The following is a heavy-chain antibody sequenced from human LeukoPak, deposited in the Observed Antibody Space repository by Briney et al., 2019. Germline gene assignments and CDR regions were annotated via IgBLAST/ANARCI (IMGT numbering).Heavy chain of an antibody. Sequence: GGSLRLSCAASGFTFSSYWMHWVRQAPGKGLVWVSRINSDGSSTSYADSVKGRFTISRDNAKNTLYLQLNSLRAEDTAVYYCPKSMDSTPHYYYYGMDVWGQGTTVTVSS. V-gene: IGHV3-74*01. CDR1: GFTFSSYW. J-gene: IGHJ6*02. CDR3: PKSMDSTPHYYYYGMDV. CDR2: INSDGSST. D-gene: IGHD2/OR15-2a*01.